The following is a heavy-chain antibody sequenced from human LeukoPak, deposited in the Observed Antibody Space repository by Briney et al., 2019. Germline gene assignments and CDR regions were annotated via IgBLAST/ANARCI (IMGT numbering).Heavy chain of an antibody. V-gene: IGHV3-23*01. CDR1: GFTFSSYA. CDR3: AKKIPTSFDP. J-gene: IGHJ5*02. Sequence: PGGSLRLSCAASGFTFSSYAMSWVRQAPGKGLEWVSTFSGNSDSTYYSDSVKGRFTISRDNSKNTLYLQMNSLRAEDTAVYYCAKKIPTSFDPWGQGTLVTVSS. CDR2: FSGNSDST.